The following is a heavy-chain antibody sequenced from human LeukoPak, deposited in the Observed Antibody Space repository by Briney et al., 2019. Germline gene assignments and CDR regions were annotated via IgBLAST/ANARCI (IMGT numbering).Heavy chain of an antibody. J-gene: IGHJ4*02. CDR1: GFIFSSYW. CDR2: IKQDASEK. CDR3: ARAEWSRKEFDY. V-gene: IGHV3-7*01. Sequence: PGGSLRLSCAASGFIFSSYWMSWVRQAPGKGREWVANIKQDASEKYYVDSVKGRFTISRDNAKNSLYLQMNSLRAEDTAVYYCARAEWSRKEFDYWGQGTLVTVSS. D-gene: IGHD1-14*01.